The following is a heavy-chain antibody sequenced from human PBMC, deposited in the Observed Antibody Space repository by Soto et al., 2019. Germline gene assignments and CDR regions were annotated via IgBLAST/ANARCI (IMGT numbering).Heavy chain of an antibody. CDR2: ISANKGKT. D-gene: IGHD2-15*01. CDR3: ARTKPWVVGSLGYYYGMDV. CDR1: GYTFTSYG. J-gene: IGHJ6*02. V-gene: IGHV1-18*01. Sequence: QVQLVQSGAEVKKPGASVKVSCKASGYTFTSYGISWGGQAPGQGLDGMGWISANKGKTNYAQRLQGRATITTDTSTSTDYMELRSLRSEDTAVYYCARTKPWVVGSLGYYYGMDVWGQGTTVTVSS.